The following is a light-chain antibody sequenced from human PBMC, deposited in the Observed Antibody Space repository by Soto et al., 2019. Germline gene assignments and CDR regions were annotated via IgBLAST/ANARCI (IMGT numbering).Light chain of an antibody. V-gene: IGLV2-14*01. Sequence: QSALTQPASVAGSPGQSITISCTGTSSDIGVYNYVSWYQLRPGKTPKLMIYEVSNRPSGVSDRFSGSKSGNTASLTISGLQAEDEADYSCSSYTSSNHVVFGGGTKVTVL. CDR1: SSDIGVYNY. CDR3: SSYTSSNHVV. J-gene: IGLJ2*01. CDR2: EVS.